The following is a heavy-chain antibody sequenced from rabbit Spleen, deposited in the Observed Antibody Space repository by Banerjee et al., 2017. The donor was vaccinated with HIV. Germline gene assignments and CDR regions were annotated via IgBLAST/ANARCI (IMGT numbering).Heavy chain of an antibody. CDR3: ARFYAGYGDFGYAAM. CDR1: GFSFSGSYW. J-gene: IGHJ3*01. Sequence: QEQLEESGGGLVKPGGTLTLTCTASGFSFSGSYWICWVRQAPGKGLEWIACIYDGSGGNTHYASWAKGRFTISKTSSTVDLKMTSLTAADTGTYFCARFYAGYGDFGYAAMWGQGTLVTVS. V-gene: IGHV1S45*01. D-gene: IGHD7-1*01. CDR2: IYDGSGGNT.